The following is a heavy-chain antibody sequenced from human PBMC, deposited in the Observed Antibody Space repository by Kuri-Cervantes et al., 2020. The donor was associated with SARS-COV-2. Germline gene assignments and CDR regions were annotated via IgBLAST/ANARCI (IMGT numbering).Heavy chain of an antibody. J-gene: IGHJ5*02. V-gene: IGHV2-70*01. CDR3: ARNTRAYDILTGYYQSSWFDP. D-gene: IGHD3-9*01. Sequence: SGPTLVKPTQTLTLTCTFSGFSLSTSGVGVGWIRQPPGKALEWLALIYWDDDKYYSTSLKTRLTISKDTSKNQVVLTMTNMDPVDTATYYCARNTRAYDILTGYYQSSWFDPWGQGTLVTVSS. CDR2: IYWDDDK. CDR1: GFSLSTSGVG.